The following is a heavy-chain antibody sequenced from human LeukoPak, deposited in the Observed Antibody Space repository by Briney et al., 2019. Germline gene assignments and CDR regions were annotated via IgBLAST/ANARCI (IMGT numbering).Heavy chain of an antibody. V-gene: IGHV1-69*04. CDR1: GGTFSSYA. CDR3: ATEPISRRVVGATNFDY. CDR2: IIPILGIA. D-gene: IGHD1-26*01. Sequence: SVKVSCKASGGTFSSYAISWVRQAPGQGLEWMGRIIPILGIANYAQKFQGRVTMTEDTSTDTAYMELSSLRSEDTAVYYCATEPISRRVVGATNFDYWGQGTLVTVSS. J-gene: IGHJ4*02.